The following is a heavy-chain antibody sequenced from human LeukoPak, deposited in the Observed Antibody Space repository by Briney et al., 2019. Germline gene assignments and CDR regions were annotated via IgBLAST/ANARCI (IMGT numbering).Heavy chain of an antibody. V-gene: IGHV1-46*01. J-gene: IGHJ4*02. CDR3: ARGAYSYAQDF. Sequence: ASVKVSCKTSGYTLTHYYIHWVRQAPGQGLEWMGIINPSGGSTNYAQTFQGRLSMTRDTSTSTVYMELSSLRSEDTAVYYCARGAYSYAQDFWGQGTLVTVSS. D-gene: IGHD5-18*01. CDR2: INPSGGST. CDR1: GYTLTHYY.